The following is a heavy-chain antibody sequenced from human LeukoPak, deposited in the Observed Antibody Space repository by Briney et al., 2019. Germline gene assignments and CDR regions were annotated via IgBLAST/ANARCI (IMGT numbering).Heavy chain of an antibody. CDR2: INHSGST. J-gene: IGHJ4*02. CDR1: GGSFSGYY. V-gene: IGHV4-34*01. Sequence: SETLSLTCAVYGGSFSGYYWSWIRQPLGKGLEWIGEINHSGSTNYNPSLKSRVTISVDTSKNQFSLKLSSVTAADTAVYYCARGRIRRTYFDYWGQGTLVTVSS. CDR3: ARGRIRRTYFDY. D-gene: IGHD1-14*01.